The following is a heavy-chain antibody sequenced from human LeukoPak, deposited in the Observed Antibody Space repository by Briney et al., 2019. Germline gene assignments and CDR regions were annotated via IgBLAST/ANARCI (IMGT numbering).Heavy chain of an antibody. D-gene: IGHD4-23*01. J-gene: IGHJ3*02. CDR2: INRDGSST. CDR3: ARVRWAATTRDAFDI. V-gene: IGHV3-74*01. Sequence: GGSLRLSCAASGIIFSNYWMHWVRQAPGEGLVWVSRINRDGSSTSYADSVKGRFTISRDNAKNTLYLQMNSLRVEDTAVYYCARVRWAATTRDAFDIWGQGTMVTVSS. CDR1: GIIFSNYW.